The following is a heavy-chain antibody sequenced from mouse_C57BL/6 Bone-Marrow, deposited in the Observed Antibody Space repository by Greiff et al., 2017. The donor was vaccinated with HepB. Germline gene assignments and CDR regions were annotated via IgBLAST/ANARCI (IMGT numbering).Heavy chain of an antibody. J-gene: IGHJ2*01. CDR3: ARDSNYEDFDY. V-gene: IGHV5-4*01. CDR2: ISDGGSYT. CDR1: GFTFSSYA. D-gene: IGHD2-5*01. Sequence: EVNVVESGGGLVKPGGSLKLSCAASGFTFSSYAMSWVRQTPEKRLEWVATISDGGSYTYYPDNVKGRFTISRDNAKNNLYLQMSHLKSEDTAMYYCARDSNYEDFDYWGQGTTLTVSS.